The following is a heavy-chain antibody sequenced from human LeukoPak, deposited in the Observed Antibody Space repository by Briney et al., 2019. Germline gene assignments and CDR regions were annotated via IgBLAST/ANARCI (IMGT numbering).Heavy chain of an antibody. CDR2: IYYSGGT. J-gene: IGHJ4*02. CDR1: GGSISSGGYY. V-gene: IGHV4-31*03. CDR3: AREKGPFDC. Sequence: PSQTLSLTCTVSGGSISSGGYYWSWIRQHPGKGLGWIGYIYYSGGTYYNPSLKSRVAISVDTSKNQFSLKLTSVSVADTAVYYCAREKGPFDCWGQGTLVTVSS.